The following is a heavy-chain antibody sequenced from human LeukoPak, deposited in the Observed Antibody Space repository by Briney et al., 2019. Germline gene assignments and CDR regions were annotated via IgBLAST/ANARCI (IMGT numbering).Heavy chain of an antibody. CDR2: ISGSGGST. Sequence: GGSLRLSCAASGFTFSSYAMSWVRQAPGKGLEWVSAISGSGGSTYYADSVKGRFTISRDNANSLYLQMNSLRAEDTAVYYCARDGYSTGSLDYWGQGTLVTVSS. CDR1: GFTFSSYA. V-gene: IGHV3-23*01. J-gene: IGHJ4*02. CDR3: ARDGYSTGSLDY. D-gene: IGHD6-19*01.